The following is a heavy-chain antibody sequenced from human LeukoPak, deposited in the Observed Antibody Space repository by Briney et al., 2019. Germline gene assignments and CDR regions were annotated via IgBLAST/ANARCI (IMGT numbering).Heavy chain of an antibody. V-gene: IGHV4-4*02. CDR1: GGSISSSNW. CDR3: ARFRDDRTLWEPRNYFDY. Sequence: PSETLSLTCAVSGGSISSSNWWSWVRQPPGKGLEWIGEIYQSGSTNYNPSLKSRVTISVDKSKNQFSLKLSSVTAADTAVYYCARFRDDRTLWEPRNYFDYWGQGTLVTVSS. CDR2: IYQSGST. D-gene: IGHD1-26*01. J-gene: IGHJ4*02.